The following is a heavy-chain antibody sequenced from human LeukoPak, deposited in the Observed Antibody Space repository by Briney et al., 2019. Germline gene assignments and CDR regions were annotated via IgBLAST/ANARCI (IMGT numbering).Heavy chain of an antibody. D-gene: IGHD4-17*01. CDR2: IIPIFGTA. J-gene: IGHJ4*02. Sequence: SVKVXCKASGGTFISYAISRVGQAPGQGLEWMGGIIPIFGTANYAQKFQGRVTITTDESTSTAYMEMSRLRSEDTAVYYCARDFLGYGDYVTTYFDYWGQGTLVTVSS. CDR3: ARDFLGYGDYVTTYFDY. CDR1: GGTFISYA. V-gene: IGHV1-69*05.